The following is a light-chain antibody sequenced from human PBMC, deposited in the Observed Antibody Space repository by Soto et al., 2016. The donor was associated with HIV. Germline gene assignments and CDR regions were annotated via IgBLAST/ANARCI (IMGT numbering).Light chain of an antibody. CDR1: RSISTY. V-gene: IGKV1-39*01. CDR2: AAS. CDR3: LQTYSIPYT. J-gene: IGKJ2*01. Sequence: DIQMTQSPSSLSASVGDRVTITCRASRSISTYLNWYQQKPGKAPKLLIYAASILQSGVPSSLSGSGSGADFTLTISSLQAEDFATYYCLQTYSIPYTFGQGTKLEIK.